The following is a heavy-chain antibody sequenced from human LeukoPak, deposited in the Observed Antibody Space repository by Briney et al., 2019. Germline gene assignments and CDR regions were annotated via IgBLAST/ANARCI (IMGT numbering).Heavy chain of an antibody. V-gene: IGHV1-24*01. CDR3: TTDSGWYVGTFYGMDV. D-gene: IGHD6-19*01. J-gene: IGHJ6*02. CDR1: VNTLMELS. Sequence: ASVRVSCKVSVNTLMELSIHWVRQAPGKGLEWMGGVDPEDGEIIYAQKFQGRVTMTEDTSTDTAYMELSSLRSEDTAVYYCTTDSGWYVGTFYGMDVWGQGTTVIVSS. CDR2: VDPEDGEI.